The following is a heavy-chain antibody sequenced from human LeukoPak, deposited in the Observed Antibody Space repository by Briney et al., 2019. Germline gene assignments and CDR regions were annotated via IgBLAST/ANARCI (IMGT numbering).Heavy chain of an antibody. CDR1: GYTFTSYG. V-gene: IGHV1-69*06. CDR2: IIPIFGTA. D-gene: IGHD4-17*01. J-gene: IGHJ1*01. CDR3: ARGPSSYGDYIFRIAEYFQH. Sequence: SVKVSRKASGYTFTSYGISWVRQAPGQGLEWMGGIIPIFGTANYAQKFQGRVTITADKSTSTAYMELSSLRSEDTAVYYCARGPSSYGDYIFRIAEYFQHWGQGTLVTVSS.